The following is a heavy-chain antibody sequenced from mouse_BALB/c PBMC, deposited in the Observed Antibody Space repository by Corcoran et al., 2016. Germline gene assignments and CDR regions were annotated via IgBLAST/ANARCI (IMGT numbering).Heavy chain of an antibody. CDR1: GYTFTSYV. J-gene: IGHJ2*01. CDR3: GRGGGYAVFDY. CDR2: INPYNDGT. V-gene: IGHV1S136*01. Sequence: EVQLQQSRPELVKPGASVKMSCKASGYTFTSYVMHWVKQKPGQGLEWIGYINPYNDGTKYNEKFKGKATLTSDKSSSTAYMELSSLTSEDSAVYYCGRGGGYAVFDYWGQGTTLTVSS. D-gene: IGHD2-2*01.